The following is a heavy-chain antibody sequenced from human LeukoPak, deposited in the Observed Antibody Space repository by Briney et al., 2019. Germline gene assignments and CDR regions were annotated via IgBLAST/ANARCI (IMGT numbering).Heavy chain of an antibody. CDR3: ARGRWLQFAAFDI. V-gene: IGHV4-39*01. CDR1: GGSISNNNYY. Sequence: KSSETLSLTCTVSGGSISNNNYYWAWIRQPPGKGLECIGSIYYSGSPYYNPSLKSRVTISVDTSKNQFSLRLSSVTAADTAVYYCARGRWLQFAAFDIWGQGTMVTVSS. J-gene: IGHJ3*02. CDR2: IYYSGSP. D-gene: IGHD5-24*01.